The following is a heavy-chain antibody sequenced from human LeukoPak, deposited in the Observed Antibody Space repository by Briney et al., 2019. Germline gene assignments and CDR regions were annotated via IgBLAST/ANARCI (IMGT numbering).Heavy chain of an antibody. Sequence: PGGSLRLSCAAAGFPFSSYAMSWVRQAPGKGLEGVSAISGSGDNTFYADSVKGRFTISRDNSKNTLLLQMNSLRGEDTALYFCAKDLWSVAVSALDHWGQGTRVTVSS. CDR2: ISGSGDNT. V-gene: IGHV3-23*01. CDR3: AKDLWSVAVSALDH. D-gene: IGHD3-3*01. J-gene: IGHJ4*02. CDR1: GFPFSSYA.